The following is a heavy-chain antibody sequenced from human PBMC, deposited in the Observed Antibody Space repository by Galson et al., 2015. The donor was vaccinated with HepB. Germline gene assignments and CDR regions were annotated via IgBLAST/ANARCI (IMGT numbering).Heavy chain of an antibody. V-gene: IGHV3-7*03. CDR1: GFTFSSYW. J-gene: IGHJ3*02. Sequence: SLRLSCAASGFTFSSYWMSWVRQAPGKGLEWVANIKQDGSEKYYVDSVKGRFTISRDNAKNSLYLQMNSLRAEDTAVYYCARDRGVYDILTGYYIALNAFDIWGQGTMVTVSS. D-gene: IGHD3-9*01. CDR3: ARDRGVYDILTGYYIALNAFDI. CDR2: IKQDGSEK.